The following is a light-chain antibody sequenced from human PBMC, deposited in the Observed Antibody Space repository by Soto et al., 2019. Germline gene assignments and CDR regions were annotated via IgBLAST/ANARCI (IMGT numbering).Light chain of an antibody. CDR2: YGS. J-gene: IGKJ1*01. V-gene: IGKV3-15*01. CDR1: QGIRNH. CDR3: QQFYNWPRT. Sequence: IVMTQSPATLSVSPGERVTFSCRASQGIRNHLAWYQHKPGQAPRLLISYGSAGATGIPARFSGSGSGTEFTLTINSLQSEDFAVYYCQQFYNWPRTFGQGTKVDIK.